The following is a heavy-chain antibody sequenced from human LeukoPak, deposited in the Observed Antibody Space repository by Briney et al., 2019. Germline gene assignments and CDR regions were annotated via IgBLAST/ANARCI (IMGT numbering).Heavy chain of an antibody. V-gene: IGHV1-2*02. J-gene: IGHJ5*02. CDR2: INPNSGGT. CDR1: GYTFTDYH. D-gene: IGHD5-24*01. CDR3: ARGRRWLQFWFDP. Sequence: ASVTVSRKASGYTFTDYHMHWVRQAPGQGLEWMGWINPNSGGTNYAQKFQGRVTMTRDTSISTAYMELSRLRSDDTAVYYCARGRRWLQFWFDPWGQGTLVTVSS.